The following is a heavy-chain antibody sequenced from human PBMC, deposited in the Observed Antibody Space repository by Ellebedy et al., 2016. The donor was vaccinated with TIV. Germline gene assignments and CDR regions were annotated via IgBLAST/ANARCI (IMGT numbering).Heavy chain of an antibody. CDR1: GFTFSSYA. CDR3: AKDPNHYYDSSGYYFRN. Sequence: GESLKISXAASGFTFSSYAMSWVRQAPGKGLEWVSAISGSGGSTYYADSVKGRFTISRDNSKNTLYLQMNSLRAEDTAVYYCAKDPNHYYDSSGYYFRNWGQGTLVTVSS. J-gene: IGHJ4*02. D-gene: IGHD3-22*01. CDR2: ISGSGGST. V-gene: IGHV3-23*01.